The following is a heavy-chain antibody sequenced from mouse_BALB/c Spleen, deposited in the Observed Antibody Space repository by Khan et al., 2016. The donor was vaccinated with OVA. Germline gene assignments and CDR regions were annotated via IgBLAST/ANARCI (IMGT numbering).Heavy chain of an antibody. J-gene: IGHJ2*01. CDR3: ARTARGNY. D-gene: IGHD1-2*01. CDR1: GYSITSGYG. V-gene: IGHV3-2*02. Sequence: EVKLLESGPGLVKPSQSLSLTCTVTGYSITSGYGWNWIRQFPGNKLEWMGYISYSGSTNYNPSLKSRISITRDTSKNQFFLQLNSVTTEATATYDCARTARGNYWGQGTTLTVSS. CDR2: ISYSGST.